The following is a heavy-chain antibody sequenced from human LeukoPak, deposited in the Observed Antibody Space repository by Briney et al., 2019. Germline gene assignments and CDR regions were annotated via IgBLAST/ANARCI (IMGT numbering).Heavy chain of an antibody. Sequence: PGGSLRLSCAASGFTFSSYGMHWVRQAPGKGLEWVAVISYDGSNKYCADSVKGRFTISRDNSKNTLYLQMNSLRAEDTAVYYCAKVSGYDPFDYWGQGTLVTVSS. J-gene: IGHJ4*02. CDR3: AKVSGYDPFDY. V-gene: IGHV3-30*18. CDR2: ISYDGSNK. D-gene: IGHD5-12*01. CDR1: GFTFSSYG.